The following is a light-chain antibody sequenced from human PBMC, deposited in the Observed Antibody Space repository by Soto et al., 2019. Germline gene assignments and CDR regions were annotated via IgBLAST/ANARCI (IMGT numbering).Light chain of an antibody. CDR1: SSDVGSYNL. CDR2: EVS. CDR3: CSYAGTSTHTV. V-gene: IGLV2-23*02. Sequence: QSALTQPASVSGSPGQSITISCTGTSSDVGSYNLVSWYQQHPGKAPKLIISEVSKRPSGISDRFSSPKSGSTASLTISGLQAEDEADYYCCSYAGTSTHTVFGGGTQLTVL. J-gene: IGLJ7*01.